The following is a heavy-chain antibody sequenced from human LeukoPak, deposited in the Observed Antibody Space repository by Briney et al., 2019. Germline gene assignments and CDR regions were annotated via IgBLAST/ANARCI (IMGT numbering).Heavy chain of an antibody. CDR1: GFTLSSYE. J-gene: IGHJ4*02. V-gene: IGHV3-23*01. Sequence: GGSLRLSCTVSGFTLSSYEMSWIRQAPGKGLEWVSSIDHSGGSSYYADSAKGRFTISRDNSKNTLYLQMNSLRAEDTAVYYCARNFRDGYNNSFDYWGQGTLVTVSS. D-gene: IGHD5-24*01. CDR2: IDHSGGSS. CDR3: ARNFRDGYNNSFDY.